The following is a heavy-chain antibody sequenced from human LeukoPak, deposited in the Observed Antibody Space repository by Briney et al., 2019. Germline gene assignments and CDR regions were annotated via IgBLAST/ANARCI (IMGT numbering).Heavy chain of an antibody. CDR2: IYHSGST. V-gene: IGHV4-38-2*01. J-gene: IGHJ5*02. CDR3: ARLYYDFWSGYSTNNWFDP. D-gene: IGHD3-3*01. CDR1: GYSISSDYY. Sequence: SETLSLTCAVSGYSISSDYYWGWIRQPPGKGLEWIGTIYHSGSTYYNPSLKSRVTISVDTSRNQFSLKLSSVTAADTAVYYCARLYYDFWSGYSTNNWFDPWGQGTLVTVSS.